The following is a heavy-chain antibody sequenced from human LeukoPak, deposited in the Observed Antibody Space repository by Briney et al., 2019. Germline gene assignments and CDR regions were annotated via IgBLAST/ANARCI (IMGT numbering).Heavy chain of an antibody. CDR2: IYYSGST. V-gene: IGHV4-39*01. CDR1: GGSISSSSYY. J-gene: IGHJ4*02. Sequence: ASETLSLTCTVSGGSISSSSYYWGWIRQPPGKGLEWIGSIYYSGSTYYNPSLKSRVTISVDTSKNQFSLKLSSVTAADTAVYYCARRQGSGSYSNGPYYFDYWGQGTLVTVSS. D-gene: IGHD3-10*01. CDR3: ARRQGSGSYSNGPYYFDY.